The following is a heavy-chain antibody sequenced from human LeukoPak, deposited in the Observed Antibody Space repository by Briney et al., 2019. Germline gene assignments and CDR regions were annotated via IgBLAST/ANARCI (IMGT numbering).Heavy chain of an antibody. CDR1: GGSISSYY. D-gene: IGHD3-22*01. CDR3: ASRLYDSARNFDY. Sequence: SETLSLTCTVSGGSISSYYWSWIRQPAGKGLEWIGRIYTSGSTNYNPSLKSRVTMSIDTSRNQFSLKLSSVTAADTDVYYCASRLYDSARNFDYWGQGTLVTVSS. V-gene: IGHV4-4*07. J-gene: IGHJ4*02. CDR2: IYTSGST.